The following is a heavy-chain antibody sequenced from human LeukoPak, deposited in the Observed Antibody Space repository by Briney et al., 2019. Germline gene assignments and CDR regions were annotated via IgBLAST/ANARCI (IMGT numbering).Heavy chain of an antibody. CDR2: ISGSAGST. V-gene: IGHV3-23*01. Sequence: GGSLRLSCAASGFPFSSYAMSWVRQAPGKGLEWVSAISGSAGSTYYADSVKGRFTISRDNSKNTLYLQMNSLTAEGTAVYYCAKDRKFVYYDSSGYYPAFDYWGQGTLVTVSS. CDR3: AKDRKFVYYDSSGYYPAFDY. D-gene: IGHD3-22*01. CDR1: GFPFSSYA. J-gene: IGHJ4*02.